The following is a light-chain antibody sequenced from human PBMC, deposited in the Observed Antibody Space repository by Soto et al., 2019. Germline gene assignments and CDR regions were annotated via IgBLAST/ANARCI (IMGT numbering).Light chain of an antibody. Sequence: QSVLTQPPSASGTPGQSVTISCSGSSSNIGSNTVDWYQQPPGTAPKLLIYSSNQRPSGVPDRFSGSKSGTSASLAISGLQSDDEADYFCAAWDDSLNGLYVFGTGTKGTVL. CDR2: SSN. J-gene: IGLJ1*01. V-gene: IGLV1-44*01. CDR3: AAWDDSLNGLYV. CDR1: SSNIGSNT.